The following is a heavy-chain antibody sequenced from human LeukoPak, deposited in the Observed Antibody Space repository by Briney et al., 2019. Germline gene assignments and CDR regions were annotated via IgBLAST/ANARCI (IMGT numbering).Heavy chain of an antibody. CDR3: VRATSLWGVLIY. V-gene: IGHV1-18*01. CDR1: GYSFTSIG. Sequence: ASVKVSCKASGYSFTSIGMSWVRQAPGQGLEWMGWVSTYNGNTYYAQKFQGRVTMTRETSTSTVYMELRSLTSDDTAVYYCVRATSLWGVLIYWGQGTLVTVSS. D-gene: IGHD3-10*01. J-gene: IGHJ4*02. CDR2: VSTYNGNT.